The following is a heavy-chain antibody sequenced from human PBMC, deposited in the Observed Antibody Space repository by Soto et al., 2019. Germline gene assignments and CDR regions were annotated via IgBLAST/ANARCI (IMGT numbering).Heavy chain of an antibody. Sequence: ASVKVSCKASGYTFTSYYMHWVRQAPGQGLEWMGIINPSGGSTSYAQKFQGRVTMTRDTSTSTVYMELSSLRSEDTAVYYCARGLPYDSSGYYDWFDPWGQGTQVTVSS. CDR2: INPSGGST. CDR3: ARGLPYDSSGYYDWFDP. CDR1: GYTFTSYY. D-gene: IGHD3-22*01. V-gene: IGHV1-46*01. J-gene: IGHJ5*02.